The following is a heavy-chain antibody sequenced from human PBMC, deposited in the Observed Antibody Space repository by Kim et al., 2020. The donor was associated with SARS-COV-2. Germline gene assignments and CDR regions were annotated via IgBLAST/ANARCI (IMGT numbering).Heavy chain of an antibody. D-gene: IGHD2-8*02. V-gene: IGHV4-38-2*02. CDR3: AREITGSYVYFFYHAMDV. J-gene: IGHJ6*01. CDR1: GYSINSDYF. CDR2: ISHSETT. Sequence: SETLSLTCTVSGYSINSDYFWAWVRQPPGKVLEWFGSISHSETTSINPALKSLVTISVDTTKNQFYMRLSSVAAADTALYYCAREITGSYVYFFYHAMDV.